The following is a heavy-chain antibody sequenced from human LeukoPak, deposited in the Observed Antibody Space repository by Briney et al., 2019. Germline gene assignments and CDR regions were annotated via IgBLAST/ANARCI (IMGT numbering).Heavy chain of an antibody. Sequence: SETLSLTCTVSGGSISSYYWSWIRQPPGKGLEWIGYIYDSGSTNYNPSLKSRVTISVDTSRNQFSLKVSSVTAADTAVYYCARLRSRTVFDYWGQGTLVTVSS. CDR1: GGSISSYY. CDR2: IYDSGST. V-gene: IGHV4-59*01. D-gene: IGHD1-14*01. J-gene: IGHJ4*02. CDR3: ARLRSRTVFDY.